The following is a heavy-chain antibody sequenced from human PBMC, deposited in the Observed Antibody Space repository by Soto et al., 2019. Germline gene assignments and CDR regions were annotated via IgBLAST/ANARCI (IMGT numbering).Heavy chain of an antibody. Sequence: VQLQESGPGLVNPSGTLALTCAVSGGSISSSNWWSWVRQPPGKGLEWIGAIYHSGSTNYNPSLESRFTISVDKSKNQFFLKLSSVTAADTAVYYCARGVGLVPAARVVSATPSWFDPWGQGTLVTVSS. CDR1: GGSISSSNW. CDR2: IYHSGST. CDR3: ARGVGLVPAARVVSATPSWFDP. D-gene: IGHD2-2*01. J-gene: IGHJ5*02. V-gene: IGHV4-4*02.